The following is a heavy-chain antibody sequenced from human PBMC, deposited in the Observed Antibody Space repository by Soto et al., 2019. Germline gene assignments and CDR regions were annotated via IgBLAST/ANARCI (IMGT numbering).Heavy chain of an antibody. J-gene: IGHJ6*03. CDR3: ARLTIVVVVAASPADYYYMDV. D-gene: IGHD2-15*01. CDR1: GGSISSSSYY. CDR2: IYYSGST. V-gene: IGHV4-39*01. Sequence: PSETLSLTCTVSGGSISSSSYYWGWIRQPPGKGLEWIGSIYYSGSTYYNPSLKSRVTISVDTSKNQFSLKLSSVTAADTAVYYCARLTIVVVVAASPADYYYMDVWGKGTTVTVSS.